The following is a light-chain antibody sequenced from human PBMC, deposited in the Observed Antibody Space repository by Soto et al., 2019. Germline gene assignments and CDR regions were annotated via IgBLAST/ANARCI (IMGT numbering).Light chain of an antibody. CDR3: SSYTSSSTPWV. V-gene: IGLV2-14*01. J-gene: IGLJ3*02. CDR1: SSDVGGYNY. Sequence: QSALTQPASVSGSPGQSITISCTGTSSDVGGYNYVSWYQQHPGKAPKFMIYEVSNRPSWVSNRFSGSKSGNTASLTISGLQAEDEADYYCSSYTSSSTPWVFGGGTQLTVL. CDR2: EVS.